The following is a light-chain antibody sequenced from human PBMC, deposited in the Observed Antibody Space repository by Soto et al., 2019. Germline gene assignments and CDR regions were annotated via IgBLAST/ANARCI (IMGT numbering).Light chain of an antibody. CDR3: QQRSTWPLT. CDR2: DAS. V-gene: IGKV3-11*01. Sequence: EIVLTQSPATLSLSAGERATLSCRASQSITIELAWYQQKPGQAPRLLICDASNRATGILAIFSGSGSGTDFTLTISTLEPQYSAIYYCQQRSTWPLTFGQGTRLEIK. J-gene: IGKJ5*01. CDR1: QSITIE.